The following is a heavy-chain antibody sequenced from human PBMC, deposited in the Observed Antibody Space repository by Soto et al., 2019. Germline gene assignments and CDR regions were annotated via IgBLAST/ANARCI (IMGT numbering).Heavy chain of an antibody. Sequence: GGSLRLSCAASGFTFSSYWMSWVRQAPGKGLEWVANIKQDGSEKYYVDSVKGRFTISRDNAKNSLYLQMNSLRAEDTAVYYCARAAAGTLLYYYYYMDVWGKGTTVTVSS. CDR3: ARAAAGTLLYYYYYMDV. J-gene: IGHJ6*03. V-gene: IGHV3-7*01. CDR2: IKQDGSEK. D-gene: IGHD6-13*01. CDR1: GFTFSSYW.